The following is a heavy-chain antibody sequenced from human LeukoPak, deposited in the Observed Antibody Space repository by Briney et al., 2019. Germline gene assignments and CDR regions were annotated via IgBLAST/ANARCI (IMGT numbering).Heavy chain of an antibody. CDR2: INDSGRT. CDR1: GGSFSNYY. V-gene: IGHV4-34*01. D-gene: IGHD1-7*01. J-gene: IGHJ6*03. Sequence: NASETLSLTCAVYGGSFSNYYWSWIRQPPGKGLEWIGEINDSGRTNYNPSLMSRVTVSVDTSKNQFSLRLTSETATDTAVYYCARRWNYGRNYYIDVWGNGATVSVSS. CDR3: ARRWNYGRNYYIDV.